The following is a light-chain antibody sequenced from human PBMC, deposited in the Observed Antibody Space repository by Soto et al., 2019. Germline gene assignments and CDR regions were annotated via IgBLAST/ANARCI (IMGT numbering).Light chain of an antibody. Sequence: EIVLTQSPGTLSLSPGERATLSCRASQSVSSIYLAWYQQKPGQAPRLLIYGASSRATGIPDRFSGSGSGTDFALTINRLEAEDFAVYYCQQYASSPWTFGQGTKVDIK. CDR2: GAS. J-gene: IGKJ1*01. CDR3: QQYASSPWT. CDR1: QSVSSIY. V-gene: IGKV3-20*01.